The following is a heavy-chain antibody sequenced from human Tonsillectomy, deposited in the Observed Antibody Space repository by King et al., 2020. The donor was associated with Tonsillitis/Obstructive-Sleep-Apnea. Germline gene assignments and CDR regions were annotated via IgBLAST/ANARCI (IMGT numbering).Heavy chain of an antibody. CDR2: IFSNDEK. Sequence: ITLKESGPVLVKPTETLTLTCTVSGFSLSNTRMDVGWIRQPPGKALEWLAHIFSNDEKSYSASLKSMLTISKDTSKSQVVLTMTNMDPVDTATYYCARIADTAMASYYYYYYLDVWGKGTTVTVSS. D-gene: IGHD5-18*01. CDR1: GFSLSNTRMD. V-gene: IGHV2-26*01. J-gene: IGHJ6*03. CDR3: ARIADTAMASYYYYYYLDV.